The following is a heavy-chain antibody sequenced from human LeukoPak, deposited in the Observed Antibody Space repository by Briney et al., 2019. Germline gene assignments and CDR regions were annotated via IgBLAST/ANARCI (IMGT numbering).Heavy chain of an antibody. CDR1: GFSFSSHW. Sequence: PGGSLRLSCAASGFSFSSHWMHWVRQAPGKGLVWVSRIKTDGSATTYAGSVQGRFSISRDNSKNTLYLQMNSLRAEDTAVYYCARDTRLYYFDSSDFDYWGQGTLVTVSS. V-gene: IGHV3-74*01. CDR3: ARDTRLYYFDSSDFDY. J-gene: IGHJ4*02. CDR2: IKTDGSAT. D-gene: IGHD3-22*01.